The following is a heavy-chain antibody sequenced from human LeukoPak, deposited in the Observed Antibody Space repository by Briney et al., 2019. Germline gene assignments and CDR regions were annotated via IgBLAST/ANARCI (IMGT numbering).Heavy chain of an antibody. CDR1: GYTLTELS. J-gene: IGHJ3*02. V-gene: IGHV1-24*01. CDR2: FDPEDGET. CDR3: ATALLTGSADAFDI. D-gene: IGHD3-9*01. Sequence: SVKVSCKVSGYTLTELSMHWVRQAPGKGLEWMGGFDPEDGETIYAQKFQGRVTMTEDTSTDTAYMELSSLRSEDTAVYYCATALLTGSADAFDIWGQGTMVTVSS.